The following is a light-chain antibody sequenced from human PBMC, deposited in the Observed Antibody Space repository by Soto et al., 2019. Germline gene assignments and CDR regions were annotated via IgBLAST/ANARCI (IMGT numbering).Light chain of an antibody. CDR2: AAS. V-gene: IGKV3-20*01. CDR3: QQYGSSPYT. J-gene: IGKJ2*01. Sequence: EIVLTQSRGSLSLSPGERAALSCRASQSVSSNYLAWYQQKPGQAPRLLISAASSRATGIPDRFSGSGSGTGFTLTISRLEPEDFAVYYCQQYGSSPYTFGQGTKVDIK. CDR1: QSVSSNY.